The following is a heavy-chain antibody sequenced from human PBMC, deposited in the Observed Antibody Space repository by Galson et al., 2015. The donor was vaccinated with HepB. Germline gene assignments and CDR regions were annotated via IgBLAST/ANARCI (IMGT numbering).Heavy chain of an antibody. CDR3: ARPRGQWEPDLNPAY. D-gene: IGHD1-26*01. CDR1: GFTFSSYA. J-gene: IGHJ4*02. V-gene: IGHV3-30*04. CDR2: ISYDGSNK. Sequence: SLRLSCAASGFTFSSYAMHWVRQAPGKGLEWVAVISYDGSNKYYADSVKGRFTISRDNSKNTLYLQMNSLRAEDTAVYYCARPRGQWEPDLNPAYRGQGTLVTVSS.